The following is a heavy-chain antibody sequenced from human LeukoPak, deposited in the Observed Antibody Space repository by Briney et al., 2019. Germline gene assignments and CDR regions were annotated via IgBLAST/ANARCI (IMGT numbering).Heavy chain of an antibody. Sequence: SETLSLTCTVSGGSIRSSSYYWGWIRQPPGKGLEWIGSIYYSGSTYYNPSLKSRVTISVDTSKNQFSLKLSSVTAADTAVYYCARLSITMRSNPNWFDPWGPGTLVTVSS. J-gene: IGHJ5*02. CDR1: GGSIRSSSYY. D-gene: IGHD3-22*01. CDR3: ARLSITMRSNPNWFDP. V-gene: IGHV4-39*01. CDR2: IYYSGST.